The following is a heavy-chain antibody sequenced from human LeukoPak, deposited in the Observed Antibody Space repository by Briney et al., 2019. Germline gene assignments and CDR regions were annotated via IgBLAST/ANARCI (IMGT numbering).Heavy chain of an antibody. Sequence: GASVKVSCKASGGTFSSYAISWVRQAPGQGLEWMGGIIPIFGTANYAQKFQGRVTITADESTSTAYMELSSLRSEDTAVYYCATCSRGSCYSYYFDYWGQGTLVTVSS. V-gene: IGHV1-69*13. CDR2: IIPIFGTA. CDR1: GGTFSSYA. J-gene: IGHJ4*02. CDR3: ATCSRGSCYSYYFDY. D-gene: IGHD2-15*01.